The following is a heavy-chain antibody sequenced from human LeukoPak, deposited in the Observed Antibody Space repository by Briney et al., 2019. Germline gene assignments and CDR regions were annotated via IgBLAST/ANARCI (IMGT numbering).Heavy chain of an antibody. CDR1: GFSFSSYW. CDR2: IRKDGTDK. Sequence: PGGSLRLSCVASGFSFSSYWMSWVRQAPGKGLEWVGNIRKDGTDKYYIDSVKGRFTISRDNAKNSLYVQMNSLRVEDTAVYYCVGGPGYWGQGTLVTVSS. CDR3: VGGPGY. D-gene: IGHD3-10*01. V-gene: IGHV3-7*01. J-gene: IGHJ4*02.